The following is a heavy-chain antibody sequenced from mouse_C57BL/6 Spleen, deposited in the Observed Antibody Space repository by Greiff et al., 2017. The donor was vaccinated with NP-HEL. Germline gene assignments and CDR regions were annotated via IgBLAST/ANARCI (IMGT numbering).Heavy chain of an antibody. V-gene: IGHV1-59*01. J-gene: IGHJ4*01. D-gene: IGHD2-4*01. Sequence: VQLQQSGAELVRPGTSVKLSCKASGYTFTSYWMHWVKQRPGQGLEWIGVIDPSDSYTNYNQKFKGKATLTVDTSSRTAYMQLSSLTSEDSAVYYWARRGYYDYGYAMDYWGQGTSVTVSS. CDR1: GYTFTSYW. CDR3: ARRGYYDYGYAMDY. CDR2: IDPSDSYT.